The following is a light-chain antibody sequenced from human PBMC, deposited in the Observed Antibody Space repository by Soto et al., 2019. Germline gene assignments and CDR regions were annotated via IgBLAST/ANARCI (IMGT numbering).Light chain of an antibody. CDR3: QQYGSSPET. V-gene: IGKV3-15*01. CDR2: GAS. J-gene: IGKJ3*01. CDR1: QSISDT. Sequence: ETVMTQSPATLSVSPGGRATLSCRASQSISDTLAWYQQKPGQAPRLLIHGASTRATGFPARFSGSGSGTDFTLTISSLQSEDFAIYYCQQYGSSPETFGPGTKVDIK.